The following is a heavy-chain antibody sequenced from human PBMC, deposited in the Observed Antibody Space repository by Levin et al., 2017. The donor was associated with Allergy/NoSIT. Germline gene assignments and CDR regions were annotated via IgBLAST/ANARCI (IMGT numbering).Heavy chain of an antibody. CDR3: ASTYSSSWYYFDY. CDR1: GGSISSSSYY. CDR2: IYYSGST. V-gene: IGHV4-39*01. Sequence: SETLSLTCTVSGGSISSSSYYWGWIRQPPGKGLEWIGSIYYSGSTYYNPSLKSRVTISVDTSKNQFSLKLSSVTAADTAVYYCASTYSSSWYYFDYWGQGTLVTVSS. D-gene: IGHD6-13*01. J-gene: IGHJ4*02.